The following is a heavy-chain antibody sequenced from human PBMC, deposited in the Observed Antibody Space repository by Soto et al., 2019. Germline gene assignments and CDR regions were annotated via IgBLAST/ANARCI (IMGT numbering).Heavy chain of an antibody. D-gene: IGHD1-1*01. CDR1: GYTFSDYY. CDR2: INPNSGGT. J-gene: IGHJ4*02. Sequence: VSVKVSCKASGYTFSDYYIHWVRQAPGQGLEWMGWINPNSGGTKYAPKFQGGVTMTRDTSITTAYMELSRLRSGDTAVYYCAREPATAKPEGVDFWGQGTLVTVSS. V-gene: IGHV1-2*02. CDR3: AREPATAKPEGVDF.